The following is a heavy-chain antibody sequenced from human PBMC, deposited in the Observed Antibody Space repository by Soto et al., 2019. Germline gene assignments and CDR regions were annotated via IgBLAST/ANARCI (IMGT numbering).Heavy chain of an antibody. CDR2: IDPSDSYT. V-gene: IGHV5-10-1*01. CDR1: GYSFTSYW. J-gene: IGHJ6*02. CDR3: ASQAARTSYYYYGMGV. D-gene: IGHD6-6*01. Sequence: PGESLKISCKGSGYSFTSYWISWVRQMPGKGLEWMGRIDPSDSYTNYSPSFQGHVTISADKSISTAYLQWSSLKASDTAMYYCASQAARTSYYYYGMGVWGQGTTVTVSS.